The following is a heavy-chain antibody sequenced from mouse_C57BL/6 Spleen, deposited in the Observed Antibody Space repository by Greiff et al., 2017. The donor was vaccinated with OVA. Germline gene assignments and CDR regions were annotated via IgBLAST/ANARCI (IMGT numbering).Heavy chain of an antibody. CDR3: ARDGGQLRLEFAY. Sequence: QVQLQQPGAELVKPGASVKMSCKASGYTFTSYWITWVKQRPGQGLEWIGDIYPGSGSTNYNEKFKSKATLTVDTSSSTAYMQLSSLTSEDSAVYYCARDGGQLRLEFAYWGQGTLVTVSA. J-gene: IGHJ3*01. CDR1: GYTFTSYW. V-gene: IGHV1-55*01. D-gene: IGHD3-2*02. CDR2: IYPGSGST.